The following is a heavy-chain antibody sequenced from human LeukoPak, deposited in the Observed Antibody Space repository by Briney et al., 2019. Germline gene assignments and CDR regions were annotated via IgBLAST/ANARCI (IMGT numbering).Heavy chain of an antibody. CDR2: ISSSSSYT. CDR1: GFTFSDYY. J-gene: IGHJ4*02. D-gene: IGHD2-2*01. V-gene: IGHV3-11*06. CDR3: AKVPAAGDYFDY. Sequence: GGSLRLSRAASGFTFSDYYMSWIRQAPGKGLEWVSYISSSSSYTNYADSVKGRFTISRDNAKNSLYLQMNSLRAEDTAVYYCAKVPAAGDYFDYWGQGTLVTVSS.